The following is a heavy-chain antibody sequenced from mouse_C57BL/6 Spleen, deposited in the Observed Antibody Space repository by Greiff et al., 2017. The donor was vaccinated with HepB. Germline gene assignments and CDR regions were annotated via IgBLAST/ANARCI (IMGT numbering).Heavy chain of an antibody. D-gene: IGHD6-5*01. CDR1: GYTFTSYW. J-gene: IGHJ4*01. V-gene: IGHV1-50*01. CDR2: IDPSDSYT. CDR3: ARPYDYYAMDY. Sequence: QVQLKQPGAELVKPGASVKLSCKASGYTFTSYWMQWVKQRPGQGLEWIGEIDPSDSYTNYNQKFKGKATLTVDTSSSTAYMQLSSLTSEDSAVYYCARPYDYYAMDYWGQGTSVTVSS.